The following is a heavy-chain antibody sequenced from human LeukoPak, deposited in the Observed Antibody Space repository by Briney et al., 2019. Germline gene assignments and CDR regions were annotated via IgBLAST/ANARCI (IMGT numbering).Heavy chain of an antibody. Sequence: ASVKVSFKASGYTFTDYYMHWVRQAPGQGFEWMGWINPNDGDTNYAQRFQGRVTMTRDTSISTAHMEVSRLRSDDTAVYYCARANFLYCSSTTCLFDYWGQGTLVTVSS. CDR3: ARANFLYCSSTTCLFDY. V-gene: IGHV1-2*02. CDR1: GYTFTDYY. CDR2: INPNDGDT. D-gene: IGHD2-2*01. J-gene: IGHJ4*02.